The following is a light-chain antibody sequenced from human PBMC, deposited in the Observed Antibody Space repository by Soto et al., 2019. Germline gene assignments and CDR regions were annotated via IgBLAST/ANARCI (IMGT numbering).Light chain of an antibody. Sequence: DHQITQSPSTQSSSVGDRATITCRASQSISSWLAWYQQKPGKAPKLLIYDASSLESGAPSRFSGSGSGTEFTLTISSLQPDDFATYYCQQYNSYCTFGQGTKVDIK. CDR1: QSISSW. V-gene: IGKV1-5*01. CDR3: QQYNSYCT. J-gene: IGKJ1*01. CDR2: DAS.